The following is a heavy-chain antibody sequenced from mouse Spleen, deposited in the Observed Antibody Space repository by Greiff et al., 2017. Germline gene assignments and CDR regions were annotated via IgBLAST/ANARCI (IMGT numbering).Heavy chain of an antibody. J-gene: IGHJ3*01. CDR2: ISDGGSYT. CDR3: ARDHYSTFAY. D-gene: IGHD2-5*01. CDR1: GFTFSSYA. V-gene: IGHV5-4*01. Sequence: EVQLVESGGGLVKPGGSLKLSCAASGFTFSSYAMSWVRQTPEKRLEWVATISDGGSYTYYPDNVKGRFTISRDNAKNNLYLQMSHLKSEDTAMYYCARDHYSTFAYWGQGTLVTVSA.